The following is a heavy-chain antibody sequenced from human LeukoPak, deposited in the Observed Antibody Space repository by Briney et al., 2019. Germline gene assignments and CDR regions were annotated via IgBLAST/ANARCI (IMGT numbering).Heavy chain of an antibody. CDR1: GGTFSSYA. CDR3: ARGFNGGNDPFDY. J-gene: IGHJ4*02. V-gene: IGHV1-69*05. D-gene: IGHD2-15*01. CDR2: IIPIFGTA. Sequence: SVKVSCKASGGTFSSYAISWVRQAPGQGLESMGRIIPIFGTANYAQKFQGRVTITTDESTSTAYMELSSLRSEDTAVYYCARGFNGGNDPFDYWGQGTLVTVSS.